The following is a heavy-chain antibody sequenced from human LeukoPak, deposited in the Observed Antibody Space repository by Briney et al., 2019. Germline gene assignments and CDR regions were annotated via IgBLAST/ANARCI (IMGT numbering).Heavy chain of an antibody. Sequence: ASVKVSRKASGGTFSSYAISWVRQAPGQGLEWMGGIIPIFGTANYAQKFQGRVTITADESTSTAYMELSSLRSEDTAVYYCARDPSVYYYYYGMDVWGQGTTVTVSS. J-gene: IGHJ6*02. CDR1: GGTFSSYA. V-gene: IGHV1-69*13. CDR2: IIPIFGTA. CDR3: ARDPSVYYYYYGMDV.